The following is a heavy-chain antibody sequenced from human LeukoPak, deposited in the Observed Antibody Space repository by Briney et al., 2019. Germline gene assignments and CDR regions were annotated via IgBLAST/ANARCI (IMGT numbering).Heavy chain of an antibody. CDR1: GGSFSGYY. V-gene: IGHV4-34*01. Sequence: SETLSLTCAVYGGSFSGYYWSWIRQPPGKGLEWIGEINHSGSTNYNPSLKSRVTISVDTSKNQFSLKLSSVTAADTAVYYCARSVAWTSYYYGMDVWGQGTTVTVSS. CDR2: INHSGST. D-gene: IGHD3/OR15-3a*01. CDR3: ARSVAWTSYYYGMDV. J-gene: IGHJ6*02.